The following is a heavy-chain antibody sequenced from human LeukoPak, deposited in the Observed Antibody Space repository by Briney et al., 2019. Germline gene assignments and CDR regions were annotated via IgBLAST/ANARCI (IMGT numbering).Heavy chain of an antibody. D-gene: IGHD1-26*01. J-gene: IGHJ4*02. CDR2: ISSSGSTI. Sequence: GGSLRLSCAASGFTFSSYEMNWVRQAPGKGLEWVSYISSSGSTIYYADSVKGRFAISRDNAKNSLYLQMNSLRAEDTAVYYCARPGGSYRPFDYWGQGTLVTVSS. CDR1: GFTFSSYE. CDR3: ARPGGSYRPFDY. V-gene: IGHV3-48*03.